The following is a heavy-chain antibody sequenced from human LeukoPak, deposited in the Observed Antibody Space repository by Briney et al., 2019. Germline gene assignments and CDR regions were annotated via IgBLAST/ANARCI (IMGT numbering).Heavy chain of an antibody. J-gene: IGHJ4*02. CDR1: GFTFSSYA. Sequence: GGSLRLSCAASGFTFSSYAMHWVRQAPGKGLEYVSAISSNGGSTYYADSVKGRFTISRDNSKNTLYLQMSSLRAEDTAVYYCVRGLVFGGYSYGDVYWGQGTLVTVSS. CDR3: VRGLVFGGYSYGDVY. D-gene: IGHD5-18*01. V-gene: IGHV3-64D*09. CDR2: ISSNGGST.